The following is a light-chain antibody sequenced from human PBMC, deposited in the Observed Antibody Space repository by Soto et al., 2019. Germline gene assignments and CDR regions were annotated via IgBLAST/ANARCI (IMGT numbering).Light chain of an antibody. V-gene: IGKV1-5*01. Sequence: DIQMTQSPSTLSASVGDSVTITRRASQNIRNWLAWYQQKPGKAPNPLIYDASSLKSGVPARFSGSGSGTEFTLTISSLQPDDFATYYCQEYNSYTGTFGPGTKV. CDR3: QEYNSYTGT. CDR1: QNIRNW. CDR2: DAS. J-gene: IGKJ1*01.